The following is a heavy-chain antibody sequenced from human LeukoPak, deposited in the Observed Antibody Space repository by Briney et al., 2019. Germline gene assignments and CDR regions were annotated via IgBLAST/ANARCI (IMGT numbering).Heavy chain of an antibody. J-gene: IGHJ3*02. CDR2: IYYSGST. CDR1: GGSISSSSYY. V-gene: IGHV4-39*07. CDR3: ARAPRYCSGGSCYVEAFDI. Sequence: PSETLSLTCTVSGGSISSSSYYWGWIRQPPGKGLEWIGSIYYSGSTNYNPSLKSRVTISVDTSKNQFSLKLSSVTAADTAVYYCARAPRYCSGGSCYVEAFDIWGQGTMVTVSS. D-gene: IGHD2-15*01.